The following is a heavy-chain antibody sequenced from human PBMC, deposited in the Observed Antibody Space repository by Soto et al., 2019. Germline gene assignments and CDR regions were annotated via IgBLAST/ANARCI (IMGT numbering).Heavy chain of an antibody. J-gene: IGHJ6*02. CDR1: GFTFSSYA. D-gene: IGHD3-10*01. Sequence: GGSLRLSCAASGFTFSSYAMSWVRQAPGKGLEWVSAISGSGGSTYYADSVKGRFTISRDNSKNTLYLQMNSLRAEDTAVYYCAKDQGVLLWFGELFYYYYYGMDVWGQGTTVTVSS. CDR3: AKDQGVLLWFGELFYYYYYGMDV. V-gene: IGHV3-23*01. CDR2: ISGSGGST.